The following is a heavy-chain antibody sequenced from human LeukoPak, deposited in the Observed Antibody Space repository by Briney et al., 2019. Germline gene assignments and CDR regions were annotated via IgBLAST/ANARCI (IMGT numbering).Heavy chain of an antibody. CDR1: GYTFTSYG. CDR3: ARAVEYSYGNWFDP. V-gene: IGHV1-18*01. J-gene: IGHJ5*02. Sequence: ASVKVSCKASGYTFTSYGISWVRQAPGQRLEWMGWISAYNGNTNYAQKLQGRVTMTTDTSTSTAYMELRSLRSDDTAVYYCARAVEYSYGNWFDPWGQGTLVTVSS. CDR2: ISAYNGNT. D-gene: IGHD5-18*01.